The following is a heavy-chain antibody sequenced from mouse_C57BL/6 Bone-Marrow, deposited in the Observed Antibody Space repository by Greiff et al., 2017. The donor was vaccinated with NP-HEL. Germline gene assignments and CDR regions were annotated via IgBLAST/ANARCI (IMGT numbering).Heavy chain of an antibody. J-gene: IGHJ4*01. CDR3: ARRYGNYEGYYHAMDY. D-gene: IGHD2-1*01. CDR2: ISSGGSYT. CDR1: GFTFSSYG. V-gene: IGHV5-6*02. Sequence: DVMLVESGGDLVKPGGSLKLSCAASGFTFSSYGMSWVRQTPDKRLEWVATISSGGSYTYYPDSVKGRFTISRDNAKNTLYLQMSSLKSEDTAMYYCARRYGNYEGYYHAMDYWGQGTSVTVSS.